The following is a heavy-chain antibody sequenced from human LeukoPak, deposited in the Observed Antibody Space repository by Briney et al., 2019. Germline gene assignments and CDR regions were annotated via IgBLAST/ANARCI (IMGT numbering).Heavy chain of an antibody. V-gene: IGHV1-8*01. Sequence: ASVKVSCKASGYTFTSYDINWVRQAPGQGLEWMGWMNPNSGNTDYAQKFQGRVTMTRNTSISTAYMELSSLRSEDTAVYYCARVSPHGSGFDYWGQETLVTVSS. D-gene: IGHD3-10*01. J-gene: IGHJ4*02. CDR1: GYTFTSYD. CDR2: MNPNSGNT. CDR3: ARVSPHGSGFDY.